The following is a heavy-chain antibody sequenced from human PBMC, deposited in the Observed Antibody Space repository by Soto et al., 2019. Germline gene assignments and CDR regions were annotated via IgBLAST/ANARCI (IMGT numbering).Heavy chain of an antibody. CDR1: GFTFSTYA. J-gene: IGHJ5*02. CDR2: ISNDESKK. CDR3: AKDGNPIPYLTGYYRLGWFDP. V-gene: IGHV3-30-3*01. D-gene: IGHD3-9*01. Sequence: PGGSLRLSCAASGFTFSTYAVHWVRQAPGKGLEWVAVISNDESKKYYANSVKGRFTISRDNSNNTGYLQMNSLRAEDTAVYYCAKDGNPIPYLTGYYRLGWFDPWGQGTLVTVSS.